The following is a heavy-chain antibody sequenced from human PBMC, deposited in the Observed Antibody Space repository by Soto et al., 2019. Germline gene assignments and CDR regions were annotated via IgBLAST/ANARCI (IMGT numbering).Heavy chain of an antibody. CDR2: TYYRGST. CDR1: GGSISSGGYY. Sequence: QVQLQESGPGLVKPSQTLSLTCTVSGGSISSGGYYWSWIRQHPGKGLVWIGYTYYRGSTYYNPSLKSRVTISVDTSKNQFSLKLRSVTAADTAVYYCARDCSGGSCYGVAFDIWGQGTMVTVSS. V-gene: IGHV4-31*03. J-gene: IGHJ3*02. CDR3: ARDCSGGSCYGVAFDI. D-gene: IGHD2-15*01.